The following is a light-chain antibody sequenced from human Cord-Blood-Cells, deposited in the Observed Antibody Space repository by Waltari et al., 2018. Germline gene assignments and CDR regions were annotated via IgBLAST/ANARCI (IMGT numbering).Light chain of an antibody. J-gene: IGLJ3*02. CDR2: RNN. CDR3: AAWDDSLSGWV. Sequence: QSVLTQPPSASGTPGQRVTISCSGSSSNIGSNYVYWYQQLPGTAPTLLIYRNNQRPSGVPDRFSGSKSGPAASLALSGLRSEDEAEYYGAAWDDSLSGWVFGGGTKLTVL. V-gene: IGLV1-47*01. CDR1: SSNIGSNY.